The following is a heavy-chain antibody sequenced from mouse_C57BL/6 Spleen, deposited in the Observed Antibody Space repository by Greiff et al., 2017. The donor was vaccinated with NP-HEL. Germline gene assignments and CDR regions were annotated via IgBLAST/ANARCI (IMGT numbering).Heavy chain of an antibody. J-gene: IGHJ4*01. CDR2: ISYSGST. Sequence: EVQVVESGPGMVKPSQSLSLTCTVTGYSITSGYDWHWIRHFPGNKLEWMGYISYSGSTNYNPSLKSRISITHDTSKNPFFLKLNSVTTEDTATYYCARGGSIYAMDYWGQGTSVTVSS. CDR1: GYSITSGYD. D-gene: IGHD1-1*01. V-gene: IGHV3-1*01. CDR3: ARGGSIYAMDY.